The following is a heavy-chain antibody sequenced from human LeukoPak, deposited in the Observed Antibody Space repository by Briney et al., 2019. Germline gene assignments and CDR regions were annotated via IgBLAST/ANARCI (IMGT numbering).Heavy chain of an antibody. Sequence: GRSLRLSCAASGFTFSSYAMHWVRQAPGKGLEWVAVISYDGSNKYYADSVKGRFTISRDNSKNTLYLQMNSLRAEDTAVYYCARDWIAAAGTLDYWGQGTLVTVSS. V-gene: IGHV3-30*04. D-gene: IGHD6-13*01. J-gene: IGHJ4*02. CDR3: ARDWIAAAGTLDY. CDR2: ISYDGSNK. CDR1: GFTFSSYA.